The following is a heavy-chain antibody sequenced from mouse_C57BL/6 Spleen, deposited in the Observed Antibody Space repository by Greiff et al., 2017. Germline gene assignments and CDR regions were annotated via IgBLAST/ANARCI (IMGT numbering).Heavy chain of an antibody. V-gene: IGHV1-82*01. CDR2: IYPGDGDT. J-gene: IGHJ4*01. Sequence: VQLQQSGPELVKPGASVKISCKASGYAFSSSWMNWVKQRPGKGLEWIGRIYPGDGDTNYNGKFKGKATLTADKSSSTAYMQLSSLTSEDSAVYFCVKEGPIYYYGSSPYYYAMDYWGQGTSGTVSS. CDR1: GYAFSSSW. CDR3: VKEGPIYYYGSSPYYYAMDY. D-gene: IGHD1-1*01.